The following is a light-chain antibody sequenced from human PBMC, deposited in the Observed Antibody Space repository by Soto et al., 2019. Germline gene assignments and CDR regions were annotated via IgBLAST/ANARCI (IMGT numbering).Light chain of an antibody. Sequence: DIQMTQSPSSLSASVGDTVTITCRAGQSIDKYLNWYQQKPGEVPQLLVYGASTLESGVPSRFSGSGTGTDFTLTISNLLREDSATYYCQQTHSPPGTFGQGTKLEIK. V-gene: IGKV1-39*01. CDR3: QQTHSPPGT. CDR2: GAS. CDR1: QSIDKY. J-gene: IGKJ2*02.